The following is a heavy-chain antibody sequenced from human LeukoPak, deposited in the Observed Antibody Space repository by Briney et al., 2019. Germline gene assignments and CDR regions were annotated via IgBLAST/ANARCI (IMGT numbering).Heavy chain of an antibody. CDR1: GYTFTSYG. D-gene: IGHD3-10*01. CDR2: ISAYNGNT. V-gene: IGHV1-18*01. CDR3: AKRAYYYGPGTYSALFHFDY. J-gene: IGHJ4*02. Sequence: ASVKVSCKASGYTFTSYGISWVRQAPGQGLGWMGWISAYNGNTNYAQKLQGRVTMTTDTSTSTAYMELRSLRSDDTAIYYCAKRAYYYGPGTYSALFHFDYWGQGTLVTVSS.